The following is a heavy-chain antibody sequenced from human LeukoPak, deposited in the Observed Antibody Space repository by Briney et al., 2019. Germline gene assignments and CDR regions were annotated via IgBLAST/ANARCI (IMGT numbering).Heavy chain of an antibody. CDR2: ISWNSGSI. CDR3: TGFDGGGYSVDY. CDR1: GFTFDDYA. J-gene: IGHJ4*02. D-gene: IGHD1-26*01. V-gene: IGHV3-9*01. Sequence: GGSLRLSCAASGFTFDDYAMHWVRQAPGKGLEWVSGISWNSGSIGYADSVKGRFTISRDNAKNSLYPQMNSLRAEDTAVYYCTGFDGGGYSVDYGGREPLVPVSS.